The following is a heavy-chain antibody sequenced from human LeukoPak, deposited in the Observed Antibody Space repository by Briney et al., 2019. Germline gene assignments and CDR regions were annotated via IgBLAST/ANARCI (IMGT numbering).Heavy chain of an antibody. CDR2: IYYSGST. Sequence: DPSQTLSLTCTVSGGSNSSGGYYWSWIRQHPGKGPEWIGYIYYSGSTYYNPSLKSRVTISVDTSKNQFSLKLSSVTAADTAVYYCARVIPYYDFWSGYPSTTNWFDPWGQGTLVTVSS. CDR3: ARVIPYYDFWSGYPSTTNWFDP. J-gene: IGHJ5*02. V-gene: IGHV4-31*03. D-gene: IGHD3-3*01. CDR1: GGSNSSGGYY.